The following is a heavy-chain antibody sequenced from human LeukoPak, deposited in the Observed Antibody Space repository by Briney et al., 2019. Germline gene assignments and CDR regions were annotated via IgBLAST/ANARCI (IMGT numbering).Heavy chain of an antibody. CDR1: AYTSPNYG. D-gene: IGHD2-2*01. Sequence: ASVKVSCKASAYTSPNYGITWVRQAPGRGLECMGWISTYNGNTQYAQNFQGRLTMTTDTSTKTVYMELRSLRSNDTAVYYCALPAKGAFFYYYMEVWGKGTTVTVSS. CDR3: ALPAKGAFFYYYMEV. J-gene: IGHJ6*03. CDR2: ISTYNGNT. V-gene: IGHV1-18*01.